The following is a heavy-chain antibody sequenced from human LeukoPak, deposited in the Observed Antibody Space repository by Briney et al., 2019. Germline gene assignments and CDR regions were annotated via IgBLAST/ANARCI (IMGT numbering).Heavy chain of an antibody. CDR3: ARGPSYYYDSSGYFFDY. D-gene: IGHD3-22*01. Sequence: ASVKVPCKASGYTFTGYYMHWVRQAPGQGLEWMGWINPNSGGTNYAQKFQGRVTMTRDTSISTAYMELSRLRSDDTAVYYCARGPSYYYDSSGYFFDYWGQGTLVTVSS. CDR1: GYTFTGYY. CDR2: INPNSGGT. V-gene: IGHV1-2*02. J-gene: IGHJ4*02.